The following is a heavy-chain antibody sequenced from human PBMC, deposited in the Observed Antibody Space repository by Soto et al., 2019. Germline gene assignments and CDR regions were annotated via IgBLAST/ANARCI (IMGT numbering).Heavy chain of an antibody. CDR3: ASVLQKYDYYSYYGMDV. Sequence: QVQLQESGPGLVKPSQTLSLTCTVSGGSISSGGYYWSWIRQHPGKGLEWIGYIYYSGSTYYNPSLKSRVTISVYTSKNQFSLQLSSVTAADTAVYYCASVLQKYDYYSYYGMDVWGQVPTVTVSS. CDR2: IYYSGST. J-gene: IGHJ6*02. V-gene: IGHV4-31*03. D-gene: IGHD4-4*01. CDR1: GGSISSGGYY.